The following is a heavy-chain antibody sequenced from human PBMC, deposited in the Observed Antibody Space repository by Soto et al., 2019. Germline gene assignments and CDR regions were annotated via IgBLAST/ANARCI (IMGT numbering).Heavy chain of an antibody. CDR3: ARRPRLRCLEWSPDYGMEV. V-gene: IGHV5-51*01. J-gene: IGHJ6*02. CDR1: GYSFTSYW. CDR2: IYPGDSDT. D-gene: IGHD3-3*01. Sequence: GESLKNSCKGSGYSFTSYWIGWVRQMPGKGLEWMGIIYPGDSDTRYSPSFQGQVTISADKSISTAYLQWSSLKASDTAMYYCARRPRLRCLEWSPDYGMEVWGQGPTVTGS.